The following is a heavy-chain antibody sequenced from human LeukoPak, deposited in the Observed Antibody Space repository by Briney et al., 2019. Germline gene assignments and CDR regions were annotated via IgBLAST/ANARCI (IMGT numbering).Heavy chain of an antibody. Sequence: SETLSLTCTVSGGSLSSTSHYWGWIRQPPGKGLEWIGNVFHSGSTSYNPSLKSRVTISVDTSKTQFSLKLSSVNAADTAVYYCARQGIDSSDDYYYYGMDVWGQGTTVTVSS. CDR1: GGSLSSTSHY. V-gene: IGHV4-39*01. D-gene: IGHD2-15*01. J-gene: IGHJ6*02. CDR2: VFHSGST. CDR3: ARQGIDSSDDYYYYGMDV.